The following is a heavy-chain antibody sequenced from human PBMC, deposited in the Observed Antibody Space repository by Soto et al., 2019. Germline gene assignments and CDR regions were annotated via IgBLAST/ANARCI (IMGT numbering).Heavy chain of an antibody. J-gene: IGHJ4*02. CDR1: GFTLGDYA. CDR3: TRVHYDFWSGYYTGFLGYFDY. CDR2: IRSKAYGGTT. Sequence: GGSLRLSCTASGFTLGDYAMSWFRQAPGKGLEWVGFIRSKAYGGTTEYAASVKGRFTISRDDSKSIAYLQMNSLKTEDTAVYYCTRVHYDFWSGYYTGFLGYFDYWGQGTLVTVSS. V-gene: IGHV3-49*03. D-gene: IGHD3-3*01.